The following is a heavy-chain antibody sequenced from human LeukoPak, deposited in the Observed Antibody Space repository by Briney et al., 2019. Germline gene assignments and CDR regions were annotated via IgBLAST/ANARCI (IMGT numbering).Heavy chain of an antibody. J-gene: IGHJ6*02. CDR3: AKEMWGVVVPVDV. CDR1: GFTFSDYY. CDR2: ISSSGSTI. V-gene: IGHV3-11*01. Sequence: GGSLRLSCAASGFTFSDYYMSWIRQAPGKGLEWVSYISSSGSTIYYADSVKGRFTISRDNSKNTLYLQMNSLRAEDTAVYYCAKEMWGVVVPVDVWGQGTTVTVPS. D-gene: IGHD3-3*01.